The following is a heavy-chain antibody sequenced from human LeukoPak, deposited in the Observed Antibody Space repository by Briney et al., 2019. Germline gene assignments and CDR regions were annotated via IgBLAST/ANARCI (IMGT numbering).Heavy chain of an antibody. CDR1: RLTFPNYA. CDR3: PAVLRDSDWSVDY. V-gene: IGHV3-23*01. J-gene: IGHJ4*02. D-gene: IGHD3-9*01. CDR2: IIERGGST. Sequence: PGGSLRLSCAASRLTFPNYAMSWARQAPGKGLEWVSLIIERGGSTWYADSVKGRFTISRENCKNTLSLQVDRLRAEITAVYFCPAVLRDSDWSVDYWGQGTLVTVSS.